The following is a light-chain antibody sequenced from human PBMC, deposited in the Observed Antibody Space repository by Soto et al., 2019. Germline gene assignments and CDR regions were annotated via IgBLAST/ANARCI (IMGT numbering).Light chain of an antibody. CDR1: SSDVGGYNY. V-gene: IGLV2-14*01. Sequence: QPVLTQPASVSGSPGQSITISCTGTSSDVGGYNYVSWYQQHPGKAPKLMIYDVCNRPSGVSNRFSGSKSGNTASLTISGLQAEDEADYYCSSYTSSSTLCVFGTGTKVTVL. J-gene: IGLJ1*01. CDR2: DVC. CDR3: SSYTSSSTLCV.